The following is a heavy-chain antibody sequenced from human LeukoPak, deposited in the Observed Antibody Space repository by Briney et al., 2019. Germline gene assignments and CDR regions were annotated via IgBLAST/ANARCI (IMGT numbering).Heavy chain of an antibody. J-gene: IGHJ6*02. D-gene: IGHD2-2*03. CDR3: AKMDNYYYYGMDV. V-gene: IGHV3-30*18. CDR1: GFAFSSYG. Sequence: PGGSLRLSCAASGFAFSSYGMHWVRQAPGKGLEWVAVISYDGSNKYYADSVKGRFTISRDNSKSTLYLQMNSLRAEDTAVYYCAKMDNYYYYGMDVWGQGTTVTVSS. CDR2: ISYDGSNK.